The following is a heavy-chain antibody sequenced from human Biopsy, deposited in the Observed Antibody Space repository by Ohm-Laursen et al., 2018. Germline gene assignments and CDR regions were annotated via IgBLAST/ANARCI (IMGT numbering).Heavy chain of an antibody. CDR1: VFTFDDYA. V-gene: IGHV3-9*01. Sequence: SLRLSCPASVFTFDDYAMHWIRHALRKGLAWVSGISWNIVSIQYADSVKGRFTNSRDNARNSLFLQMNSLRPGDTALYYFAKVNRAYLVGVPVVPSFFDSWGQGTLVTVSS. J-gene: IGHJ4*02. CDR2: ISWNIVSI. CDR3: AKVNRAYLVGVPVVPSFFDS. D-gene: IGHD2-2*01.